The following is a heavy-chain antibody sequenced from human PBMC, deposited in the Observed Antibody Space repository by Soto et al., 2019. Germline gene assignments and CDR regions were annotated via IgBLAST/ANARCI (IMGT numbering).Heavy chain of an antibody. J-gene: IGHJ4*02. V-gene: IGHV3-21*06. Sequence: PGVSLRLSCVPSGFTFRDYTMNWVRQVPGKGLEWVSSISGSASFIYYAHSVKGRFTISRDNDKNSLYLQMDSLRAEDSAVYYCAKGLQDFDSWGQGTLVTVSS. CDR2: ISGSASFI. CDR1: GFTFRDYT. CDR3: AKGLQDFDS.